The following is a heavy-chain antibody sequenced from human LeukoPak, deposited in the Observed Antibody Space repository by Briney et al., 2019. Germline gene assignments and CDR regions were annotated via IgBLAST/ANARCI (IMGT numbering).Heavy chain of an antibody. Sequence: GGSLRLSCAASGVTVSTIYMGWVRQAPGKGLDWVSVIYRDGKAYYAGSVKGRFTISRDSSENTLFLQMNSLRAEDTAVYYCATLKGWYGEGCFDYWGQGTLVTVSS. D-gene: IGHD3-10*01. V-gene: IGHV3-53*01. J-gene: IGHJ4*02. CDR1: GVTVSTIY. CDR2: IYRDGKA. CDR3: ATLKGWYGEGCFDY.